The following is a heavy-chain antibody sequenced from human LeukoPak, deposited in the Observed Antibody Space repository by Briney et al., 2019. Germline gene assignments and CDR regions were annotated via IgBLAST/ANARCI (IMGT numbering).Heavy chain of an antibody. V-gene: IGHV1-8*01. CDR3: ARIQYSNWGYYYYGMDV. CDR2: MNPNSGNT. CDR1: GYTFTSYD. Sequence: ASVKVSCKASGYTFTSYDINWVRQATGQGLEWMGWMNPNSGNTSYAQKFQGRVTMTRNTSISTAYMELSSLRSEDTAVYYCARIQYSNWGYYYYGMDVWGQGTTVTVSS. D-gene: IGHD4-4*01. J-gene: IGHJ6*02.